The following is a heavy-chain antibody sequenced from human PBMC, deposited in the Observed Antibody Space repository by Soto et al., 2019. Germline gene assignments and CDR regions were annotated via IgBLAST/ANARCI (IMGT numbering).Heavy chain of an antibody. D-gene: IGHD2-21*02. J-gene: IGHJ4*02. V-gene: IGHV1-18*04. Sequence: ASVKVSCKASGYNFTGYGISWVRQAPGQRLEWMGWTSGCNGNTNYAQKLQGRVTMNRETSASTAYMELSSLRSEDTAVYYCARSIVVVTALDYWGQGTLVTVSS. CDR3: ARSIVVVTALDY. CDR1: GYNFTGYG. CDR2: TSGCNGNT.